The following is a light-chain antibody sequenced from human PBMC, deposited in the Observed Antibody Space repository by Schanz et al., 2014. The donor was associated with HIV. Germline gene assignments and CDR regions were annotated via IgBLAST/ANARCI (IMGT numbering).Light chain of an antibody. V-gene: IGLV1-44*01. CDR2: NNN. J-gene: IGLJ2*01. Sequence: QSVLTQPPSASGTPGQRVTIFCSGSSSNIGSNPVNWYQHLPGTAPKVVIYNNNQRPSGVPDRFSGSRSGTSASLAITGLQAEDEADYYCQSYDSSLSGVLFGGGTKLTVL. CDR1: SSNIGSNP. CDR3: QSYDSSLSGVL.